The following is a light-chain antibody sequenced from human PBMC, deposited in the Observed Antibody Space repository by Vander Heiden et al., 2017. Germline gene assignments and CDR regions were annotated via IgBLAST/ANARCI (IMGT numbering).Light chain of an antibody. CDR3: QSYDSSLSGSKV. CDR2: GNT. J-gene: IGLJ2*01. V-gene: IGLV1-40*01. Sequence: QSGLTQPPSRCGAPGQRVTISCTGSSSNIGAGYDVHWYQQLPGTAPKLLIYGNTNRPSGVPDRFSGSKSGTSASLAITGLQAEDEADYYCQSYDSSLSGSKVFGGGTKLTVL. CDR1: SSNIGAGYD.